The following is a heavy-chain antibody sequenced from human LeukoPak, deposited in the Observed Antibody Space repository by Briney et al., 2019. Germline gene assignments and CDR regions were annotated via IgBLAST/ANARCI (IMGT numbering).Heavy chain of an antibody. CDR1: GYTFTTYW. V-gene: IGHV5-51*01. D-gene: IGHD3-3*01. CDR3: ARLYGVRFDS. CDR2: IYPGDSDP. J-gene: IGHJ4*02. Sequence: GESLKISCKGSGYTFTTYWIAWVRQMPGKGLEWMGIIYPGDSDPRYSPSFQGQVTISADKSITTAYLQWSSLKASDTAMYYCARLYGVRFDSWGQGTLVTVSS.